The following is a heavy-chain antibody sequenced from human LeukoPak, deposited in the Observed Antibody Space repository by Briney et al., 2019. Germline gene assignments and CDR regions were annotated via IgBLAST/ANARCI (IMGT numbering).Heavy chain of an antibody. CDR2: IWHDGSRK. D-gene: IGHD3-22*01. Sequence: GGSLRLSCAASGFTLSNYGMHWVRQAPGKGLEWVAAIWHDGSRKYYAESVKGRFTISRDNARNTVYVQMDSLRAEDTAVYYCARDEGDSSGYYPGLWGQGTLVTDSS. CDR1: GFTLSNYG. J-gene: IGHJ1*01. CDR3: ARDEGDSSGYYPGL. V-gene: IGHV3-33*01.